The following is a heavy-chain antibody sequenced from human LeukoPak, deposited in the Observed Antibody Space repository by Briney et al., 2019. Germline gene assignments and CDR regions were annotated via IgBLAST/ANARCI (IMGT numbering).Heavy chain of an antibody. CDR3: TRSFGGSGDY. J-gene: IGHJ4*02. CDR1: GFTFSDYW. Sequence: GGSLRLSCAVSGFTFSDYWMRWVRQASGKGLVWISRINTDGSVTDYADSVKGRFTISRDNAKNTLYLQMSSLITEDTALYYCTRSFGGSGDYWGQGTLVTVSS. V-gene: IGHV3-74*01. D-gene: IGHD4-23*01. CDR2: INTDGSVT.